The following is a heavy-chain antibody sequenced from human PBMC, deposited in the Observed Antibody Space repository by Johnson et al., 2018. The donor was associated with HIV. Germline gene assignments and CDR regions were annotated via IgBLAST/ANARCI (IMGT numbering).Heavy chain of an antibody. CDR2: ISSSGSTI. J-gene: IGHJ3*02. CDR1: GFTFSDYY. D-gene: IGHD1-26*01. CDR3: ARDRTGGSYPRAFDI. Sequence: QVQLVESGGGVVQPGRSLRLSCAASGFTFSDYYMSWIRQAPGKGLEWVSYISSSGSTIYYADSVKGRFTISRDNAKNSLYLQMNSLRAEDTAVYYCARDRTGGSYPRAFDIWGQGTMVTVSS. V-gene: IGHV3-11*04.